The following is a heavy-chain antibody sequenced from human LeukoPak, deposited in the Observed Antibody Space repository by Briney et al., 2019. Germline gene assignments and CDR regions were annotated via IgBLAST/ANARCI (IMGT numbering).Heavy chain of an antibody. J-gene: IGHJ4*02. CDR2: ISYDGSNK. CDR1: GFTFSDWY. D-gene: IGHD1-1*01. Sequence: SGGSLRLSCAASGFTFSDWYMTWIRQAPGKGLEWVAVISYDGSNKYYADSVKGRFTISRDNSKNTLYLQMNSLRAEDTAVYYCARGGGTTGTHVDYWGQGTLVTVSS. V-gene: IGHV3-30-3*01. CDR3: ARGGGTTGTHVDY.